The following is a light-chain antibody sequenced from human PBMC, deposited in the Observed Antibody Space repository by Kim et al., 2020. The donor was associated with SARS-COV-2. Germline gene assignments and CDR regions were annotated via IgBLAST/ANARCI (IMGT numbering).Light chain of an antibody. Sequence: LGYTVRITCQGGSLRGYYASWYQQKPGQAPVLVIYGKNNRPSGIPDRFSGSSSGNTASLTITGAQAEDEADYYCNSRDSSGNQYVFGTGTKVTVL. CDR3: NSRDSSGNQYV. V-gene: IGLV3-19*01. J-gene: IGLJ1*01. CDR2: GKN. CDR1: SLRGYY.